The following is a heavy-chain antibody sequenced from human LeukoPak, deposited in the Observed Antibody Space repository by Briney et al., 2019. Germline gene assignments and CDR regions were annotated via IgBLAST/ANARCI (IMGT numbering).Heavy chain of an antibody. V-gene: IGHV3-30*04. J-gene: IGHJ4*02. Sequence: TGGSLRLSCAASGFTFSSYAMHWVRQAPGKGLEWVAVISYDGSNKYYADSVKGRFTISRDNSKNTLYLQMNSLRAEDTAVYYCAKWRKAAAGTYYFDYWGQGTLVTVSS. CDR3: AKWRKAAAGTYYFDY. CDR2: ISYDGSNK. CDR1: GFTFSSYA. D-gene: IGHD6-13*01.